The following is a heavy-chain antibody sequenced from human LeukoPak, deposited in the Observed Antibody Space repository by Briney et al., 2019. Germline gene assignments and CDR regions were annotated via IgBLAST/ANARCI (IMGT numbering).Heavy chain of an antibody. CDR3: ARRGWELRWVFDY. V-gene: IGHV4-59*08. Sequence: PSETLSLTCTVSGGSISSYYWSWIRQPPGKGLEWIGYIYHSGSTNYNPSLKSRVTISVDTSKNQFSLKLSSVTAADTAVYYCARRGWELRWVFDYWGQGTLVTVSS. CDR2: IYHSGST. CDR1: GGSISSYY. J-gene: IGHJ4*02. D-gene: IGHD1-26*01.